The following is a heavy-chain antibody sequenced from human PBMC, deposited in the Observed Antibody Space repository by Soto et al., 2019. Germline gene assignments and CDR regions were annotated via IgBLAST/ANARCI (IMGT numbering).Heavy chain of an antibody. Sequence: SVKVSCKASGGTFSSYAISWVRQAPGQGLEWMGGIIPIFGTANYAQKFQGRVTITADESTSTAYMELSNLRSEDTAVYYCARAPNPYYYDSSGLPLSTGLDYWGQ. CDR3: ARAPNPYYYDSSGLPLSTGLDY. CDR2: IIPIFGTA. V-gene: IGHV1-69*13. CDR1: GGTFSSYA. D-gene: IGHD3-22*01. J-gene: IGHJ4*02.